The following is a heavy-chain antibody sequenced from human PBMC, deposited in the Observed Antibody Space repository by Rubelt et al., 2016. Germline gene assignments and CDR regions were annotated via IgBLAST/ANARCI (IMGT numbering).Heavy chain of an antibody. CDR3: VKTDDSGAKERFDF. CDR2: ISERGGTT. V-gene: IGHV3-23*04. J-gene: IGHJ3*01. CDR1: GFIFTRYG. D-gene: IGHD4/OR15-4a*01. Sequence: EVQLVESGGGLIQPGGSLRLSCTASGFIFTRYGMSWVRQAPGKGLEWVSVISERGGTTYYADSVKGRFTISRDNSNDMVFLQMNSLRAEDTATYDCVKTDDSGAKERFDFWGQGTMVTVSS.